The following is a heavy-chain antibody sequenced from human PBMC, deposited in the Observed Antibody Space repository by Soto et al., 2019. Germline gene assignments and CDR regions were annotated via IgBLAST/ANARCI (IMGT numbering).Heavy chain of an antibody. V-gene: IGHV4-59*01. CDR2: IYYSGST. CDR3: ARADGYCSGGSCYEVAFDI. Sequence: SETLSLTCTVSCGSISSYYWSWIRQPPGKGLEWIGYIYYSGSTNYNPSLKSRVTISVDTSKNQFSLKLSSVTAADTAVYYCARADGYCSGGSCYEVAFDIWGQGTMVTVSS. D-gene: IGHD2-15*01. CDR1: CGSISSYY. J-gene: IGHJ3*02.